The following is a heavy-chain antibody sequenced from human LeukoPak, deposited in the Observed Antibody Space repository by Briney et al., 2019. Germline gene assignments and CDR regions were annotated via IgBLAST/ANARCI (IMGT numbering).Heavy chain of an antibody. V-gene: IGHV3-30*02. Sequence: GGSLRLSCAASGFTFRSYGMHWVRQAPGKGLEWVAIIRYDGTNKYYADSVKGRFTISRDNSKNTLYLQMNSLRTEDTAVYYCAKSYYDSSGYRGDFDYWGQGTLVTVSS. D-gene: IGHD3-22*01. CDR2: IRYDGTNK. CDR1: GFTFRSYG. CDR3: AKSYYDSSGYRGDFDY. J-gene: IGHJ4*02.